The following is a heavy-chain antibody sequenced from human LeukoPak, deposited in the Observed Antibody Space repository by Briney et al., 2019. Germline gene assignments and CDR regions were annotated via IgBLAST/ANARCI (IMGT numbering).Heavy chain of an antibody. CDR3: ARAGYSYGTGYYFDY. V-gene: IGHV4-59*01. CDR2: FYYTGAT. D-gene: IGHD5-18*01. Sequence: SEALSLTCTVSGGSISSYYGSWIRLPPGKGLEWIGHFYYTGATYYNPSLKSRVTISLDTSKNQFSLKLSSVTAADAAIYYCARAGYSYGTGYYFDYWGQGALVTVSS. CDR1: GGSISSYY. J-gene: IGHJ4*02.